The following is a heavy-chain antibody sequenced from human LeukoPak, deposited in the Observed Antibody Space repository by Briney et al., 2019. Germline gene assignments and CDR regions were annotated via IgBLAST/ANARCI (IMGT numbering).Heavy chain of an antibody. Sequence: GGSLRLSCESSGFSFSIAWMNWVRQAPGKGLEWVSGISPSGDILYYADSVKGRFTISRDNSKNTLYLQMNSLRAEDTAVYYCAKLELRTFDYWGQGTLVTVSS. V-gene: IGHV3-23*01. CDR2: ISPSGDIL. CDR1: GFSFSIAW. CDR3: AKLELRTFDY. D-gene: IGHD1-7*01. J-gene: IGHJ4*02.